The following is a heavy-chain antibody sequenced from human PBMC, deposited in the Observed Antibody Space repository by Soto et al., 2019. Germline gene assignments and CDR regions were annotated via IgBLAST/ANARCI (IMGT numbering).Heavy chain of an antibody. D-gene: IGHD2-2*01. CDR1: GGSFSGYY. CDR3: ARQPRCTSTSCLGYDYYFPS. Sequence: SETLSLTCAVYGGSFSGYYWSWIRQPPGKGLEWIGEINHSGSTNYNPSLKSRVTISVDTSKNQFSLKLSSVTAADTAVYFCARQPRCTSTSCLGYDYYFPSWGQGTLVTVSS. CDR2: INHSGST. J-gene: IGHJ4*02. V-gene: IGHV4-34*01.